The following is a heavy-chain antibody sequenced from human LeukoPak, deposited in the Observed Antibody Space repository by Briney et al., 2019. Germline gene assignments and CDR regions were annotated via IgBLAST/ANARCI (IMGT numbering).Heavy chain of an antibody. V-gene: IGHV1-18*01. Sequence: ASVKVSCKASGYTFTSYGISWVRQAPGQGLEWMGWISAYNGNTNYAQKLQGRVTMTTDTSTSTPYMELRSLRSDDTAVYYCAREGGSSWSFDYWGQGTLVTVSS. J-gene: IGHJ4*02. D-gene: IGHD6-13*01. CDR1: GYTFTSYG. CDR2: ISAYNGNT. CDR3: AREGGSSWSFDY.